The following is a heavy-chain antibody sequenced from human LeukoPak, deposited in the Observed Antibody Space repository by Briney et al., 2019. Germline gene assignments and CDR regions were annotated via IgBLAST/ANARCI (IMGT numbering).Heavy chain of an antibody. V-gene: IGHV3-66*01. CDR2: IYSGGST. Sequence: PGGSLRLSCAASGFSISSNYMTWVRQAPGKGLEWVSVIYSGGSTYYADSVKVRFTISRDNSENTLYLQMNSLRAEDTAAYYCARYFGSGNYYTDSWGQGTLVTVSS. J-gene: IGHJ4*02. CDR3: ARYFGSGNYYTDS. CDR1: GFSISSNY. D-gene: IGHD3-10*01.